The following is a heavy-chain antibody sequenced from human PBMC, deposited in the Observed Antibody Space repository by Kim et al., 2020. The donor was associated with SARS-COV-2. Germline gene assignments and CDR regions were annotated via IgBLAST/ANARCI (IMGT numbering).Heavy chain of an antibody. Sequence: SETLSLTCTVSGGSISSSSYYWGWIRQPPGKGLEWIGSIYYSGSTYYNPSLKSRVTISVDTSKNQFSLKLSSVTAADTAVYYCARHAGGSADSSGYYYFLMIHDAFDIWGQGTMVTVSS. D-gene: IGHD3-22*01. CDR3: ARHAGGSADSSGYYYFLMIHDAFDI. CDR2: IYYSGST. J-gene: IGHJ3*02. CDR1: GGSISSSSYY. V-gene: IGHV4-39*01.